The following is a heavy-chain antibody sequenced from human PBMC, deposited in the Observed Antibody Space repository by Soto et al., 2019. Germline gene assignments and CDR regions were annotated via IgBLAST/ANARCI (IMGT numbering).Heavy chain of an antibody. CDR3: ARNPRTYGSASYSASDYYYYYRMDV. D-gene: IGHD3-10*01. CDR2: INPNSGGT. J-gene: IGHJ6*02. V-gene: IGHV1-2*04. CDR1: GYTFTGYY. Sequence: ASVKVSCKASGYTFTGYYMHWVRQAPGQGLEWMGWINPNSGGTNYAQKFQGWVTMTRDTSISTAYMELSRLRSDETAVYYCARNPRTYGSASYSASDYYYYYRMDVWGQGTAVTVSS.